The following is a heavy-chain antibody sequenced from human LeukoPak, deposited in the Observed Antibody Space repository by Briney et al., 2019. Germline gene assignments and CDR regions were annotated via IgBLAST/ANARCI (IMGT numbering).Heavy chain of an antibody. J-gene: IGHJ4*02. CDR1: GFTFSSYE. CDR3: ARIDDYVWGSYRRPVDY. D-gene: IGHD3-16*02. V-gene: IGHV3-48*03. Sequence: GGSLRLSCAASGFTFSSYEMNWVRQAPGKGLEWVSYISSSGSTIYYADSVKGRFTISGDNAKNSLYLQMNSLRAEDTAVYYCARIDDYVWGSYRRPVDYWGQGTLVTVSS. CDR2: ISSSGSTI.